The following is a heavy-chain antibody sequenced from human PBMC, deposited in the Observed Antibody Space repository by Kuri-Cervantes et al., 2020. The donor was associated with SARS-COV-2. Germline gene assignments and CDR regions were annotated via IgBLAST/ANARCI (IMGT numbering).Heavy chain of an antibody. Sequence: GESLKISCAASGFTFSSYGMHWVRQAPGKGLEWVAVIWYDGSNKYYADSVKGRFTISRDNSKNTLYLQMNSLRAEDTAVYYCARDASDSTSCQDYWGQGTLVTVSS. CDR1: GFTFSSYG. J-gene: IGHJ4*02. D-gene: IGHD2-2*01. V-gene: IGHV3-33*01. CDR2: IWYDGSNK. CDR3: ARDASDSTSCQDY.